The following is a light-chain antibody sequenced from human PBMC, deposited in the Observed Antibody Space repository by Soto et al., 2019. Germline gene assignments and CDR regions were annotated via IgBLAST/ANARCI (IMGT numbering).Light chain of an antibody. V-gene: IGKV1-39*01. CDR3: QQSYTIPYT. CDR2: AAS. CDR1: QSISTY. Sequence: DIQMTQSPSSLSASVGDRVTLTCRASQSISTYLNWYQQKPGKAPKLLISAASSLQSGVPSRLSGSGSGTDFTLTISSLQPEDFATYYCQQSYTIPYTFGQGTKLDIK. J-gene: IGKJ2*01.